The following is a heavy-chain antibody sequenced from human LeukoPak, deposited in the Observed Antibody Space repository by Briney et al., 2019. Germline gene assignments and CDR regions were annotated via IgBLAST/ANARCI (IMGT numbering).Heavy chain of an antibody. Sequence: ASVKVSCKASGYTFTSYGISWVRQAPGQGLEWMGWISAYNGNTNYAQKLQGRVTMTTDTSTSTAYMELRSLRSDDTAVYYCARYYYYDSSGYYYPDYWSQGTLVTVSS. CDR3: ARYYYYDSSGYYYPDY. J-gene: IGHJ4*02. V-gene: IGHV1-18*01. D-gene: IGHD3-22*01. CDR2: ISAYNGNT. CDR1: GYTFTSYG.